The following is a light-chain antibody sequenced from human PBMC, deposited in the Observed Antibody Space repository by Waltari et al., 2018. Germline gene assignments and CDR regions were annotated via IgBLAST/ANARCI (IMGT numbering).Light chain of an antibody. V-gene: IGKV3-20*01. J-gene: IGKJ1*01. CDR1: QSVSISY. Sequence: EIVLTQSPGTLSLSTGARATLSCRASQSVSISYLAWYQQKPGQAPRLLIHGASNRATGIPARFNGSGSGTDFTLTISRLEPEDFALYYCQQYGSSPWTFGQGTKVEIK. CDR2: GAS. CDR3: QQYGSSPWT.